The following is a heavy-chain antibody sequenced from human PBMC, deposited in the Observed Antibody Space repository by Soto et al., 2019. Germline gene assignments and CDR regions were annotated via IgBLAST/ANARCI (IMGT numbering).Heavy chain of an antibody. Sequence: TGGSLRLSCAASGLLFSNYRMHWVRQAPGKGLVWVSCISTDGSITNYADSVKGRFTVSRDNAKNTLYLQMNSLRAEDTALYYCARDTDGLHYWGQGTMVTVSS. V-gene: IGHV3-74*01. CDR3: ARDTDGLHY. CDR2: ISTDGSIT. CDR1: GLLFSNYR. J-gene: IGHJ4*02.